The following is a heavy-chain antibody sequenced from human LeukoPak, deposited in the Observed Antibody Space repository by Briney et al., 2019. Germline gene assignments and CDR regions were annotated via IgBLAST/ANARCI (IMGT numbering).Heavy chain of an antibody. CDR3: VKDFIPDYDSSGYPYYFDY. D-gene: IGHD3-22*01. V-gene: IGHV3-64D*06. CDR2: ISSNGGST. J-gene: IGHJ4*02. CDR1: GFTFSSYA. Sequence: GGSLRLSCAASGFTFSSYAKSWVRQAPGKGLEYVSAISSNGGSTYYADSVKGRFTISRDNSKNTLYLQMSSLRAEDTAVYYCVKDFIPDYDSSGYPYYFDYWGQGTLVTVSS.